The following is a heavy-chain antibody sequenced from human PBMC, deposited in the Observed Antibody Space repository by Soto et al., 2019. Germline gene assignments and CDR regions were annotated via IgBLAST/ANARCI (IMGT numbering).Heavy chain of an antibody. CDR3: ARQLGTTYFDY. J-gene: IGHJ4*02. CDR2: LYYSGTT. V-gene: IGHV4-39*01. Sequence: SETLSLTCTVSGGYISSSSYYWGWIRQPPGKGLEWIGSLYYSGTTYYNPSLKSRVTISVDTSKNQFSLKLSSVTAADTAVYYCARQLGTTYFDYWGQGTLVTVS. CDR1: GGYISSSSYY. D-gene: IGHD1-26*01.